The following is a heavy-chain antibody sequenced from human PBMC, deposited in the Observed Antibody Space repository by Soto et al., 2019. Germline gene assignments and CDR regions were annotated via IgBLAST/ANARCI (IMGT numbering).Heavy chain of an antibody. CDR3: SRDVVVGAKALNY. Sequence: EVQLVESGGGLVQPGGSLRLSCAASGFTFSNYWMTWVRQAPGKGLEWVANIKEDGSEKHYVDSVKGRFTISRDNAKNSLDLQMNSLRVEDTAVYFCSRDVVVGAKALNYWGQVALVTVSS. V-gene: IGHV3-7*01. J-gene: IGHJ4*02. CDR1: GFTFSNYW. D-gene: IGHD2-15*01. CDR2: IKEDGSEK.